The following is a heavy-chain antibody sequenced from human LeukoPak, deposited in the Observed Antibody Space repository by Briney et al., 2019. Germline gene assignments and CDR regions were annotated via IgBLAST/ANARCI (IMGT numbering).Heavy chain of an antibody. CDR3: ARVDSGSACAS. Sequence: ASVKVSCKASGYTFTSYYMHWVRQAPGKGLEFVSAISRNGENTYYANSVKGRFTISRDISKNTLYLQMGSLRPDDMAVHYCARVDSGSACASWGQGILVTVSS. D-gene: IGHD6-19*01. CDR1: GYTFTSYY. V-gene: IGHV3-64*01. CDR2: ISRNGENT. J-gene: IGHJ1*01.